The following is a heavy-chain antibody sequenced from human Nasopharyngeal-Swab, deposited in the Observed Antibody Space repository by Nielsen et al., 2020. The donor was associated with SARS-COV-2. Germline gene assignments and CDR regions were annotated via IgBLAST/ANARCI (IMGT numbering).Heavy chain of an antibody. CDR3: ARGNYYDSSGYHDY. CDR2: INPSGGST. V-gene: IGHV1-46*01. D-gene: IGHD3-22*01. Sequence: GGSLRLSCAASGSTFTSYYMHWVRQAPGQGLEWMGIINPSGGSTSYAQKFQGRVTMTRDTSTSTVYMELSSLRSEDTAVYYCARGNYYDSSGYHDYWGQGTLVTVSS. J-gene: IGHJ4*02. CDR1: GSTFTSYY.